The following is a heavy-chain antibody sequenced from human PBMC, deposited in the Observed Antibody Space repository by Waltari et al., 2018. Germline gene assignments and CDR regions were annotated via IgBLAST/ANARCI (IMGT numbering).Heavy chain of an antibody. CDR1: GFPFRNYE. J-gene: IGHJ4*01. CDR2: ISSGASTI. D-gene: IGHD1-26*01. V-gene: IGHV3-48*03. CDR3: ARGEGGANEY. Sequence: EVQLVESGGGLVQPGGSLRLLCAASGFPFRNYEMNTVRQAPGKGLEWVSYISSGASTIFYADSVKGRFTISRDNAKNSVYLEMNSLRADDTAIYYCARGEGGANEYWGQGTLVTVSS.